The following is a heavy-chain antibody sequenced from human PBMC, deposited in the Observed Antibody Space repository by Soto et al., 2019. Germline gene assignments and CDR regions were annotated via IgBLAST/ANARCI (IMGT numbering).Heavy chain of an antibody. CDR1: GFTFSGST. J-gene: IGHJ4*02. D-gene: IGHD2-15*01. CDR3: TRLVLGSVVY. Sequence: EVQLVESGGGLVQPGGSLKLSCEASGFTFSGSTMHWVRQASGKGLVRVGRIRSKANSYATAYAASVKGRFTISRDDSKNTAYLQMNCLKTEDTAVYYCTRLVLGSVVYWGQGTMVTVSS. CDR2: IRSKANSYAT. V-gene: IGHV3-73*02.